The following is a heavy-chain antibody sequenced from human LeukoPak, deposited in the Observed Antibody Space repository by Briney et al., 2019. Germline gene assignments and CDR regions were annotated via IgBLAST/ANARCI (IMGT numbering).Heavy chain of an antibody. Sequence: PSETLSLTCTVSGDSFSNYYWNWIRQPPGKGLEWIGYIYYSGSTNYNPSLKSRVTISVDTSKNQFSLKLSSVTAADAAVYYCARVSSIAAAIDYWGQGTLVTVSS. CDR3: ARVSSIAAAIDY. D-gene: IGHD6-13*01. J-gene: IGHJ4*02. CDR1: GDSFSNYY. V-gene: IGHV4-59*01. CDR2: IYYSGST.